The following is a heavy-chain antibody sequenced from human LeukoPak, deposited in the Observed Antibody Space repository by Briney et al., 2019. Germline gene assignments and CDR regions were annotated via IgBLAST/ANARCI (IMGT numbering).Heavy chain of an antibody. CDR2: FDPEDGET. D-gene: IGHD1-26*01. J-gene: IGHJ4*02. CDR3: ATGPFGIVATTGGFDY. CDR1: GYTLTELS. Sequence: PWASVKVSCKVSGYTLTELSMHWVRQAPGKGLEWMGGFDPEDGETIYAQKIQGRVTMTEDTSTDTAYMELSSLRSEDTAVYYCATGPFGIVATTGGFDYWGQGTLVTVSS. V-gene: IGHV1-24*01.